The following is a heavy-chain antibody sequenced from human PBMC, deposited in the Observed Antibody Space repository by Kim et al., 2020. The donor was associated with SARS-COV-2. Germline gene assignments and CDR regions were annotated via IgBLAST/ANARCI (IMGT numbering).Heavy chain of an antibody. CDR3: ARLERITMVRGVISWFDP. Sequence: ECIGYIYYSGTTKYNPSLKRRVTISVDTSKNQFSLKLSSVTAADTAVYYCARLERITMVRGVISWFDPWGQGTLVTVSS. J-gene: IGHJ5*02. D-gene: IGHD3-10*01. CDR2: IYYSGTT. V-gene: IGHV4-59*08.